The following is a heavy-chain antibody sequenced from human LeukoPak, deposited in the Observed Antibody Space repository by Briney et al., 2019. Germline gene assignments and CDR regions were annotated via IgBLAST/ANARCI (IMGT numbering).Heavy chain of an antibody. CDR2: INHSGST. J-gene: IGHJ5*02. D-gene: IGHD6-19*01. CDR3: ARGPGSGWFDP. Sequence: PSETLSLTCGVYGGXFSGYYWSWIRQSPGKGLEWIGEINHSGSTNYNPSLKSRVTISVDTSKNQFSLKLSSVTAADTAVYYCARGPGSGWFDPWGQGTLVTVSS. V-gene: IGHV4-34*01. CDR1: GGXFSGYY.